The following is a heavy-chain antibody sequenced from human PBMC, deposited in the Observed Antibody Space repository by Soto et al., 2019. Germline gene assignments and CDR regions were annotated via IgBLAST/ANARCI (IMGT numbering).Heavy chain of an antibody. V-gene: IGHV3-30*18. CDR2: ISYDGSNK. CDR1: GFTFSSYG. D-gene: IGHD5-12*01. CDR3: AKDQGYSGYVAYYFDY. Sequence: GGSLRLSCAASGFTFSSYGMHWVRQAPGKGLEWVAVISYDGSNKYYADSVKGRFTISRDNSKNTLYLQMNSLRAEDTAVYYCAKDQGYSGYVAYYFDYWGQGTLVTVSS. J-gene: IGHJ4*02.